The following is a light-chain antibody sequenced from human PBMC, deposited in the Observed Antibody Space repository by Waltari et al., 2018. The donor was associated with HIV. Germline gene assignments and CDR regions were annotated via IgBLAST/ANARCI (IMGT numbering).Light chain of an antibody. Sequence: AIRMTQSPSSFSASTGDRVPITCRASQGISSYLAWYQQKPGKAPKRLIYAASTLQSGVPSRFSGSGSGTDFTLTISCLQSEDFATYYCQQYYSYPFTFGPGTKVDIK. CDR3: QQYYSYPFT. CDR2: AAS. V-gene: IGKV1-8*01. CDR1: QGISSY. J-gene: IGKJ3*01.